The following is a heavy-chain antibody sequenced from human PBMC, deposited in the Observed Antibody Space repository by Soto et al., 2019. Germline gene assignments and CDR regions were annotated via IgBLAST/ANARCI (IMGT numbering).Heavy chain of an antibody. V-gene: IGHV3-33*01. Sequence: SXXSLRLSCAASGFTFSSYGMHWVRQAPGKGLEWVAVIWYDGSNKYYADSVKGRFTISRDNSKNTLYLQMNSMRAEDTAVYYCARAITMIWGMDVWGQGTTVTVSS. CDR2: IWYDGSNK. J-gene: IGHJ6*02. CDR3: ARAITMIWGMDV. CDR1: GFTFSSYG. D-gene: IGHD3-22*01.